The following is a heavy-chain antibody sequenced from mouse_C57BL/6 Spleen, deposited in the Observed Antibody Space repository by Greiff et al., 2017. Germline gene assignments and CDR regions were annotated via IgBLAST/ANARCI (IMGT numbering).Heavy chain of an antibody. D-gene: IGHD2-2*01. Sequence: VQLQQSGPELVKPGASVKISCKASGYSFTDYNMNWVKQSNGKSLEWIGVINPNYGTTSYNQKFKGKATLTVDKSSSTAYMPLTSLTSEDSAVYYCARNAMVTTWYFDVWGTGTTVTVSS. CDR3: ARNAMVTTWYFDV. J-gene: IGHJ1*03. CDR1: GYSFTDYN. CDR2: INPNYGTT. V-gene: IGHV1-39*01.